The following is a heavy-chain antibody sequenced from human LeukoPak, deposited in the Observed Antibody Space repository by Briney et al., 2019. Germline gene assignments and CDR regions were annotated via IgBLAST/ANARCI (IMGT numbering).Heavy chain of an antibody. D-gene: IGHD5-18*01. CDR1: GFTFNTYW. J-gene: IGHJ4*02. V-gene: IGHV3-21*01. CDR3: ARGADNYGYIFDY. Sequence: PGGSLRLSCAASGFTFNTYWMHWVRQAPGKGLVWVSSISSSSIYIYYADSVKGRFTISRDNAKNSLYLQMNSLRAEDTAVHYCARGADNYGYIFDYWGQGTLVTVSS. CDR2: ISSSSIYI.